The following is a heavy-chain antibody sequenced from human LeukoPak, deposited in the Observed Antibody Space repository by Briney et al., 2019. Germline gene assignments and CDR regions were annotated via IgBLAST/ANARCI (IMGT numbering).Heavy chain of an antibody. CDR3: ARGSLLTLYSGSSHNWFDP. CDR1: GYTFTSYD. J-gene: IGHJ5*02. V-gene: IGHV1-8*01. D-gene: IGHD1-26*01. CDR2: MNPNSGNT. Sequence: ASVKVSCKASGYTFTSYDINWVRQATGQGLEWMGWMNPNSGNTGYAQKFQGRVTMTRNTSISTAYMELSSLRSEDTAVYYCARGSLLTLYSGSSHNWFDPWGQGTLVTASS.